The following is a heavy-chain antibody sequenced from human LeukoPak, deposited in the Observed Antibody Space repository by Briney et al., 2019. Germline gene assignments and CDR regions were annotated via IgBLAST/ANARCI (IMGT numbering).Heavy chain of an antibody. J-gene: IGHJ6*03. CDR2: VSASGHYT. CDR1: GFTFSNSA. V-gene: IGHV3-23*01. Sequence: GGSLRLSCEGSGFTFSNSAMGWVRQAPGKGLEWVSGVSASGHYTYYADSAKGRFTISRDNSKNTLYLQMNSLRAEDTALYYCAKDGSWGDYYFYFYIDVWGKGTTVTVSS. CDR3: AKDGSWGDYYFYFYIDV. D-gene: IGHD3-16*01.